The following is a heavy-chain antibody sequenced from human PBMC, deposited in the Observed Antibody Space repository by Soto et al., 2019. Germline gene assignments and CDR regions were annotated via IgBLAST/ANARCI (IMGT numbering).Heavy chain of an antibody. CDR3: GSGSMGGFQYSYYYYGMDV. V-gene: IGHV1-58*02. J-gene: IGHJ6*02. CDR2: IVVGSGNT. Sequence: GASVKVSCKASGFTFTSSAMQWVRQARGQRLEWIGWIVVGSGNTKYAQEFQERVTITRDMSTSTAYMELSNLRFEDTAVYYCGSGSMGGFQYSYYYYGMDVWGQGTTVTVPS. CDR1: GFTFTSSA. D-gene: IGHD1-26*01.